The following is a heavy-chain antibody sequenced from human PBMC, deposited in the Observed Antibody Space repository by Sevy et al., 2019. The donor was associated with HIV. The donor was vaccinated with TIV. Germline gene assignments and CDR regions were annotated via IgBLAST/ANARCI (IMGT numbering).Heavy chain of an antibody. D-gene: IGHD6-19*01. J-gene: IGHJ4*02. CDR2: ISYDGTSQ. V-gene: IGHV3-30-3*01. Sequence: GGSLRLSCAASGFTFSAHAMHWVRQAPGKGLEWVAVISYDGTSQYYADSVRGRFTISRDISRNTLYLQMNSLGAEDTAVYYCARDAGYIVGWYPSNYWGQGTLVTVSS. CDR1: GFTFSAHA. CDR3: ARDAGYIVGWYPSNY.